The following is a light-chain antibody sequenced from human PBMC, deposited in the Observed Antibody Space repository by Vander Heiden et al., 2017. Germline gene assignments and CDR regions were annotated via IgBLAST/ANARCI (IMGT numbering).Light chain of an antibody. CDR1: QTIHKW. J-gene: IGKJ1*01. Sequence: DIQMTQSPSTLSTSVEDRVTISCRASQTIHKWLAWYQQKPGKAPELLIYDASTLQSGVPSRFSGAGSGTEFTLTISSLQPDDFATYYCQQYYTLPWTFGRGTKVVI. V-gene: IGKV1-5*01. CDR3: QQYYTLPWT. CDR2: DAS.